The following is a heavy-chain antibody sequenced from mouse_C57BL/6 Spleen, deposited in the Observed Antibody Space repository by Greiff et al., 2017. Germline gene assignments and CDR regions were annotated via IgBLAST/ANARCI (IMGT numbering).Heavy chain of an antibody. J-gene: IGHJ4*01. CDR1: GYTFTSYW. D-gene: IGHD2-3*01. V-gene: IGHV1-69*01. Sequence: QVQLQQPGAELVMPGASVKLSCKASGYTFTSYWMHWVKQRPGQGLEWIGEIDPSDSFTNYNQKFKGKSTLTVDKSSSTAYMQLSSLTSEDSAVYYCARGGLLQAMDYWGQGTSVTVSS. CDR2: IDPSDSFT. CDR3: ARGGLLQAMDY.